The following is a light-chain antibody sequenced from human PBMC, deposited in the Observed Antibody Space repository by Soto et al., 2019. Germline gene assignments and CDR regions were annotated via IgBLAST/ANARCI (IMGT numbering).Light chain of an antibody. CDR3: QQRASWPPFT. Sequence: VLTQSPAALSLSLGEGATLSCRASQSIGTSLAWYQHRPGQPPRLLVYDGFNRATGIPARFSGGGSGTDFPLTISSLEPEDFAVYYCQQRASWPPFTFGGGTKVDI. J-gene: IGKJ4*01. V-gene: IGKV3-11*01. CDR1: QSIGTS. CDR2: DGF.